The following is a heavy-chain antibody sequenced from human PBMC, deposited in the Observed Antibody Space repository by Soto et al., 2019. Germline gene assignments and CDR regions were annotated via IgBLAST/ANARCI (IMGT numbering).Heavy chain of an antibody. CDR2: IYYSGST. CDR3: AREMDTAMINGWFDP. V-gene: IGHV4-31*03. D-gene: IGHD5-18*01. Sequence: QVQLQESGPGLVKPSQTLSLTCTVSGGSISSGGYYWSWIRQHPGTGLEWIGYIYYSGSTYYNPSLKSRVIIAVDTSKNQFSLKLSSVTAADTAVYYCAREMDTAMINGWFDPWGQGTLVTVSS. CDR1: GGSISSGGYY. J-gene: IGHJ5*02.